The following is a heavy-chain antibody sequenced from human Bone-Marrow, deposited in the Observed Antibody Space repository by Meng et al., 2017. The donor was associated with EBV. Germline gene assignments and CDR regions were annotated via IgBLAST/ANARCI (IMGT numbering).Heavy chain of an antibody. CDR2: ISSSGSTI. Sequence: QGRLVEPGGGLVKPGGALRLSCEASEFTFSDYYMSWIRQAPGKGLEWVSYISSSGSTIYYADSVKGRFTISRDNAKNSLYLQMNSLRAEDTAVYYCARTSYYDSSTLWGQGTLVTVSS. CDR3: ARTSYYDSSTL. CDR1: EFTFSDYY. V-gene: IGHV3-11*01. J-gene: IGHJ4*02. D-gene: IGHD3-22*01.